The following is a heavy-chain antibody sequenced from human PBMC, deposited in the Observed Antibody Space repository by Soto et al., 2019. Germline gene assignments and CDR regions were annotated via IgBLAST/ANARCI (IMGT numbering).Heavy chain of an antibody. CDR3: ANDPTDGSGSINWFVP. D-gene: IGHD3-22*01. CDR1: GFTFSRYG. V-gene: IGHV3-30*18. CDR2: MSYDGSHK. Sequence: GGSLRLSCAASGFTFSRYGMHWVRQAPGKGLEWLTVMSYDGSHKQYADSVKGRFTISRDNSKNTLYLQMDSLTTEDTAVYYCANDPTDGSGSINWFVPWVHRTLATVSS. J-gene: IGHJ5*02.